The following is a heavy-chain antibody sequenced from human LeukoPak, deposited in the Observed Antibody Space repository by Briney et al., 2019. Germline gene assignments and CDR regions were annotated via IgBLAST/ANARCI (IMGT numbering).Heavy chain of an antibody. CDR1: GGSFSGYY. CDR2: INHSGST. V-gene: IGHV4-34*01. CDR3: ARGRGSSGWYYFDY. J-gene: IGHJ4*02. Sequence: PSETLSLTCAVYGGSFSGYYWSWIRQPPGKGLEWIGEINHSGSTNYNPSLKSRVTISVDTSKNQFSLKLSSVTAADTAVYYCARGRGSSGWYYFDYWGQGTLVTVPS. D-gene: IGHD6-19*01.